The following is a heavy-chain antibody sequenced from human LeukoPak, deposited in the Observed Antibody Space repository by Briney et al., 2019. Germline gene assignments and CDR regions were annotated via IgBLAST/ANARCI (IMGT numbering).Heavy chain of an antibody. D-gene: IGHD3-22*01. CDR2: INHSGST. J-gene: IGHJ3*02. V-gene: IGHV4-34*01. CDR1: GGSFSGYY. CDR3: ARGWLAFDI. Sequence: SETLSLTCAVYGGSFSGYYWSWIRQPPGKGLEWIGEINHSGSTNYNPSLKSRVTISVDTSKNQCSLKLSSVTAADTAVYYCARGWLAFDIWGQGTMVTVSS.